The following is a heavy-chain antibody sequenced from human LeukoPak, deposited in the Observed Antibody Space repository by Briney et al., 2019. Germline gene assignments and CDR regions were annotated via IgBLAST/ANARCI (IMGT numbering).Heavy chain of an antibody. J-gene: IGHJ3*02. Sequence: GGSLRLSCAASGFTFSSYAMSWVRQAPGKGLEWVSAISGSGGSTYYADSVKGRFTISRDNSKNTLYLQMNSLRAEDTAVYYCAKSGGMVRGVIRAFDIWGHGTMVTVSS. V-gene: IGHV3-23*01. CDR3: AKSGGMVRGVIRAFDI. CDR1: GFTFSSYA. D-gene: IGHD3-10*01. CDR2: ISGSGGST.